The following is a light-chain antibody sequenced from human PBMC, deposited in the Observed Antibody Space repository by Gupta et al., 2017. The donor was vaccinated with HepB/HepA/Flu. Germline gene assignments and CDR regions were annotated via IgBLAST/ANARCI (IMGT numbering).Light chain of an antibody. Sequence: QSALPQSRSVSGSPGQSVTISCTGTSSDVGGYNYVSWYQQPPGKAPKLIIYEVNKRPSGVPDRCAGSKSGNTASLTISGLQAEDDAYFYCCSSAGSYSWVFGGGTKLTVL. V-gene: IGLV2-11*01. CDR2: EVN. CDR1: SSDVGGYNY. CDR3: CSSAGSYSWV. J-gene: IGLJ3*02.